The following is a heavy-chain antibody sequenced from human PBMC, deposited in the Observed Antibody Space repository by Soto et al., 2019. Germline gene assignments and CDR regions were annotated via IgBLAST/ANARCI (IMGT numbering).Heavy chain of an antibody. CDR3: ARDVNSRDRPPDAFDI. J-gene: IGHJ3*02. Sequence: ASVKVSCKASGYTFTSYGISWVRQAPGQGLEWMGWISAYNGNTNYAQKLQGRVTMTTDTSTSTAYMELRSLRSDDTAVYYCARDVNSRDRPPDAFDIWGQGTMVTVSS. V-gene: IGHV1-18*01. D-gene: IGHD2-21*02. CDR2: ISAYNGNT. CDR1: GYTFTSYG.